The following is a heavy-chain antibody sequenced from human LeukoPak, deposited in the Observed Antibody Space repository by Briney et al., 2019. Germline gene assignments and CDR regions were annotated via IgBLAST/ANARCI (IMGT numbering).Heavy chain of an antibody. Sequence: GGSLRLSCAASGFTFSSYAMSWVRQAPGKGLGWVSGISGSGDNTYYADSVKGRFTVSRDNSKNTLYLQMNSLRADDTAVYYCAKGGLVHRFDPWGQGTLVTVSS. J-gene: IGHJ5*02. CDR1: GFTFSSYA. CDR2: ISGSGDNT. V-gene: IGHV3-23*01. CDR3: AKGGLVHRFDP.